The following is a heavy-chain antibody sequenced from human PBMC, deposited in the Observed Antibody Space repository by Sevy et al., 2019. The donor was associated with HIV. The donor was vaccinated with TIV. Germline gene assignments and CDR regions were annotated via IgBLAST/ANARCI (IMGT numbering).Heavy chain of an antibody. Sequence: ASVKVSCKASGYTFTSYGISWVRQAPGQGLEWMGWISAYNGNTNYAQKLQGRVTMTTDTSTSTAYMELRSLRSDDTAVYYYARDLSSYYYDSSGPGALFDYWGQGTLVTVSS. V-gene: IGHV1-18*01. CDR2: ISAYNGNT. J-gene: IGHJ4*02. CDR3: ARDLSSYYYDSSGPGALFDY. D-gene: IGHD3-22*01. CDR1: GYTFTSYG.